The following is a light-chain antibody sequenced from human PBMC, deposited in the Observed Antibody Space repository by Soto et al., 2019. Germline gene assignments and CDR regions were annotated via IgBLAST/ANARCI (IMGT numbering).Light chain of an antibody. CDR3: QQYNDLST. V-gene: IGKV1-5*03. Sequence: DIQMTQSPSSLSASVGDRVTITCRASQTISKYLNWYQQKPAKAPKLLIYKASTLESGVPSRFSGSGSGTEFTLTISSLQADDFATYYCQQYNDLSTFGGGTKVDI. CDR2: KAS. CDR1: QTISKY. J-gene: IGKJ4*01.